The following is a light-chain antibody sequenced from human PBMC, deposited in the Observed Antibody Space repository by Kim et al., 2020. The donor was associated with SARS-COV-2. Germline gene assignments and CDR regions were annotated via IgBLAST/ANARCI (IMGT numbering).Light chain of an antibody. Sequence: GTPGKTASITCSGDKLGDKYACWYQQKPGQSPVLVIYQDSKRPSGIPERFSGSNSGNTATLTISGTQAMDEADYYCQAWDSSTVVFGGGTKLTVL. V-gene: IGLV3-1*01. CDR3: QAWDSSTVV. CDR2: QDS. J-gene: IGLJ2*01. CDR1: KLGDKY.